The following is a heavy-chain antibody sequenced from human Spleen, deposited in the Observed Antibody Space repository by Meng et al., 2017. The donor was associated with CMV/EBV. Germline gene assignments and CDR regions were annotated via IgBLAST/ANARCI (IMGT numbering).Heavy chain of an antibody. J-gene: IGHJ4*02. Sequence: QVQLKQGGARLLKPSETLSPTCAVYGGSFSGYYWSWIRQPPGKGLEWIGEINHSGSTNYNPSLKSRVTISVDTSKNQFSLKLSSVTAADTAVYYCARGFFSFLGFGSGSYSQRRYYFDYWGQGTLVTVSS. V-gene: IGHV4-34*01. CDR2: INHSGST. D-gene: IGHD3-10*01. CDR1: GGSFSGYY. CDR3: ARGFFSFLGFGSGSYSQRRYYFDY.